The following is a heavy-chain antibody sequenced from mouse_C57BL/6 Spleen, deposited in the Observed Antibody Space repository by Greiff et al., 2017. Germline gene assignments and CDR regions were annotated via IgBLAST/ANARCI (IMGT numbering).Heavy chain of an antibody. CDR2: ISDGGSYT. D-gene: IGHD1-1*01. Sequence: EVKLVESGGGLVKPGGSLKLSCAASGFTFSSYAMSWVRQTPATRLEWVATISDGGSYTYYPDNVKGRFTISRDNAKNNLYLQMSHLKSEDTAMYYCARHDYYGSSPHFDYWGQGTTLTVSS. J-gene: IGHJ2*01. V-gene: IGHV5-4*03. CDR1: GFTFSSYA. CDR3: ARHDYYGSSPHFDY.